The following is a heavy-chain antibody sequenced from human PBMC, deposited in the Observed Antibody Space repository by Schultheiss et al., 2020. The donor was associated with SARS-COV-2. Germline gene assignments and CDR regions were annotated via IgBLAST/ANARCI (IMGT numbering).Heavy chain of an antibody. CDR3: ARDFRCSSTSCSDY. CDR1: GYSISSGYY. J-gene: IGHJ4*02. CDR2: INHSGST. D-gene: IGHD2-2*01. Sequence: SQTLSLTCAVSGYSISSGYYWSWIRQPPGKGLEWIGEINHSGSTNYNPSLKSRVTISVDTSKNQFSLKLSSVTAADTAVYYCARDFRCSSTSCSDYWGQGTLVTVSS. V-gene: IGHV4-38-2*02.